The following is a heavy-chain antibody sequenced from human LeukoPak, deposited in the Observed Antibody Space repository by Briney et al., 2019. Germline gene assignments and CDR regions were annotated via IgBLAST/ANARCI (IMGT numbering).Heavy chain of an antibody. V-gene: IGHV4-34*01. CDR1: GFSFSDYY. CDR3: ARGVSDQN. J-gene: IGHJ4*02. Sequence: GSLRLSCAASGFSFSDYYLSWMRQAPGKGLEWLGEISHSGTTYYNPSLKSRVTISLDTSKNQFFLKLTSVTSADTAVYYCARGVSDQNWGQGTLVTVSS. CDR2: ISHSGTT.